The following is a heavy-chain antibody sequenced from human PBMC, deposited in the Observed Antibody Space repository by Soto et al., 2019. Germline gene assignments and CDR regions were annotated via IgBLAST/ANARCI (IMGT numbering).Heavy chain of an antibody. CDR1: GGSISSGDYY. CDR2: IYYSGST. J-gene: IGHJ4*02. V-gene: IGHV4-30-4*01. Sequence: QVQLQESGPGLVKPSQTLSLTCTVSGGSISSGDYYWSWIRQPPGKGLEWIGYIYYSGSTYYNPSLKIRVTISVDTSKNQFSLKLSSVTAADTAVYYCAREEGYSYGSVEYWGQGTLVTVSS. CDR3: AREEGYSYGSVEY. D-gene: IGHD5-18*01.